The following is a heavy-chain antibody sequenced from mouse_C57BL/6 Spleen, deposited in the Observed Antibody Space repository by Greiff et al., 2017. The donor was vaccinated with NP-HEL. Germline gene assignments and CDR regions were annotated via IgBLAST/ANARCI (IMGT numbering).Heavy chain of an antibody. D-gene: IGHD6-1*01. CDR3: ARDEPRGFAY. J-gene: IGHJ3*01. Sequence: EVQGVESGGGLVKPGGSLKLSCAASGFTFSSYAMSWVRQTPEKRLEWVATISAGGSYTYYPDNVKGRFTISRDNAKNNLYLQMSHLKSEDTAMYDCARDEPRGFAYWGQGTLVTVSA. V-gene: IGHV5-4*01. CDR2: ISAGGSYT. CDR1: GFTFSSYA.